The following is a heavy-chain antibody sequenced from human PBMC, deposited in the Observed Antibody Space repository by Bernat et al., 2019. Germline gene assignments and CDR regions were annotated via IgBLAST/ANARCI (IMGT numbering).Heavy chain of an antibody. J-gene: IGHJ6*03. CDR3: ARGGAYGSLYYYYMDV. V-gene: IGHV4-59*01. D-gene: IGHD3-10*01. CDR2: ISYSGST. Sequence: QVQLQESGPGLVKPSETLSLSCTVSGGSIRSYYWSWIRQPPGRGLEWIGFISYSGSTNYNPSLKSRVTISVDTSKNQFSLKLSSVTAVDTAVYYCARGGAYGSLYYYYMDVWGKGTTVTVSS. CDR1: GGSIRSYY.